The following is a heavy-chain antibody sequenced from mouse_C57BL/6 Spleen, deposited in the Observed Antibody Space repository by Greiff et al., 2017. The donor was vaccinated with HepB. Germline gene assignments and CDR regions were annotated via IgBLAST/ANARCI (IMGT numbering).Heavy chain of an antibody. J-gene: IGHJ3*01. CDR3: ARIGFPFAY. CDR2: IYPRSGNM. V-gene: IGHV1-81*01. Sequence: VQLQQSGAELARPGASVKLSCKASGYTFTSYGISWVKQRTGQGLEWIGEIYPRSGNMYYNEKFKGKATLTADKSSSTAYMELRSLTSEDSAVYFCARIGFPFAYWGQGTLVTVSA. D-gene: IGHD2-14*01. CDR1: GYTFTSYG.